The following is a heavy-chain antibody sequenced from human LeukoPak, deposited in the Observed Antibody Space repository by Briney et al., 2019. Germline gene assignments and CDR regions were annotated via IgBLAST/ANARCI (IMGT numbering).Heavy chain of an antibody. D-gene: IGHD3-22*01. Sequence: PSETLSLTCRVSGGSIRSSSYNWGWIRQPPGKGLEWIGSIYYSGITYYNPSLKSRLTISVDTSKNQFSLKLSSVTAVDTAMYNGAMVYDRGAYYGGPGGGGIGYWGQRTLVTVSS. V-gene: IGHV4-39*07. CDR1: GGSIRSSSYN. CDR3: AMVYDRGAYYGGPGGGGIGY. CDR2: IYYSGIT. J-gene: IGHJ4*02.